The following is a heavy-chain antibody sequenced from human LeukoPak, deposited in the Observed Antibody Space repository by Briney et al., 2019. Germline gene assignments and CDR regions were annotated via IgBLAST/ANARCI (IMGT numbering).Heavy chain of an antibody. Sequence: GGSLRLSCAASGFTFSDYYMSWIRQAPGKGLEWVSYISSSSSYTNYADSVKGRFTISRDNAKNSLYLQMNSLRAEDTAVYYCAREGSSSWYGTSSDNWGQGTLVTVSS. J-gene: IGHJ4*02. CDR3: AREGSSSWYGTSSDN. V-gene: IGHV3-11*06. CDR1: GFTFSDYY. CDR2: ISSSSSYT. D-gene: IGHD6-13*01.